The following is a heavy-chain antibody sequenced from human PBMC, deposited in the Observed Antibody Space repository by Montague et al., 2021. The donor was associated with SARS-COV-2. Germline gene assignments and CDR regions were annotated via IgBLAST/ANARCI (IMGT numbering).Heavy chain of an antibody. D-gene: IGHD1-26*01. CDR2: ISYTGST. J-gene: IGHJ5*02. CDR1: GDSMSGSNSY. CDR3: ARLYIQKAIVRASRRRGFDP. Sequence: SETLSLTCSVSGDSMSGSNSYWGWIRQPPGKGLESIGSISYTGSTSYNASLKSRVTMSVDTSKNEFSLSLSSVTASDTAVYYCARLYIQKAIVRASRRRGFDPWGQGTLVTVSS. V-gene: IGHV4-39*01.